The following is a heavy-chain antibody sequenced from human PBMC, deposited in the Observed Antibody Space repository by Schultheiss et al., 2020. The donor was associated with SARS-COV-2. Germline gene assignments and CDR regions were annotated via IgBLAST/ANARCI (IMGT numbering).Heavy chain of an antibody. CDR2: ISSNGGST. V-gene: IGHV3-64D*06. D-gene: IGHD2-21*02. CDR1: GFTFSSYA. J-gene: IGHJ4*02. Sequence: GGSLRLSCSASGFTFSSYAMHWVRQAPGKGLEYVSAISSNGGSTYYADSVKGRFTISRDNSKNTLYLQMSSLRAEDTAVYYCVKGGGYCGGDCYSNFDYWGQGTLDTVSS. CDR3: VKGGGYCGGDCYSNFDY.